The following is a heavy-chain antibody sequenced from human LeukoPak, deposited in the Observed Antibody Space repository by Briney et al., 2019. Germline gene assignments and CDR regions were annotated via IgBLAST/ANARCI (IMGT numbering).Heavy chain of an antibody. J-gene: IGHJ6*03. Sequence: RTGGSLRLSCAASGFTFSSYSMNWVRQAPGKGLEWVSSISSSSSYIYYADSVKGRFTISRDNAKNSLYLQMNSLRAEDTAVYYCARGYPTDYDILTGLTQINYYMDVWGKGTTVTISS. V-gene: IGHV3-21*01. D-gene: IGHD3-9*01. CDR1: GFTFSSYS. CDR2: ISSSSSYI. CDR3: ARGYPTDYDILTGLTQINYYMDV.